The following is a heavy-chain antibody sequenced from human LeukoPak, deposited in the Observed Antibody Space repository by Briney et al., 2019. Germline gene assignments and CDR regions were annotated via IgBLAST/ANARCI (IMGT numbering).Heavy chain of an antibody. V-gene: IGHV1-69*01. CDR1: GGTFSSYA. D-gene: IGHD6-19*01. J-gene: IGHJ4*02. CDR2: IIPIFGTA. Sequence: GSSVKVSCKASGGTFSSYAISWVRQAPGQGLEWMGGIIPIFGTANYAQKFQGRVTITADESTSTAYTELSSLRSEDTAVYYCARNGYSSGWDFDYWGQGTLVTVSS. CDR3: ARNGYSSGWDFDY.